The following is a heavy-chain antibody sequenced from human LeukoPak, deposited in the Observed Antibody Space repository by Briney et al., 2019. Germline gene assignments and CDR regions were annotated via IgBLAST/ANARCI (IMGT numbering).Heavy chain of an antibody. J-gene: IGHJ5*02. CDR3: ARRRNCSSTSCYKYNWFDP. V-gene: IGHV4-34*01. CDR2: INHSGST. D-gene: IGHD2-2*02. CDR1: GGSFSGYY. Sequence: SETLSLTCAVYGGSFSGYYWSWIRQPPGKGLEWIGEINHSGSTNYNPSLKSRVTISVDTSKNQFSLKLSSVTAADTAVYYCARRRNCSSTSCYKYNWFDPWGQGTLVTVSS.